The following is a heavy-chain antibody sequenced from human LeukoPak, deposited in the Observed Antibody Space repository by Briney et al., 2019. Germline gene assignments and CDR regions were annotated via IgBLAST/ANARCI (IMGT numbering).Heavy chain of an antibody. Sequence: GGSLRLSCAASGFTFDDYGMSWVRQAPGKGLEWVSGIIWSGGSTGYADSVKGRFAISRDNAKNSLYLQMNSLRAEDTALYYCARDDYGSGSWNDYWGQGTLVTVSS. CDR2: IIWSGGST. V-gene: IGHV3-20*04. J-gene: IGHJ4*02. CDR1: GFTFDDYG. D-gene: IGHD3-10*01. CDR3: ARDDYGSGSWNDY.